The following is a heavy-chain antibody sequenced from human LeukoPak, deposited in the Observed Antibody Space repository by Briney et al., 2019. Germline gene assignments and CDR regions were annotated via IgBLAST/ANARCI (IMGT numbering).Heavy chain of an antibody. V-gene: IGHV1-2*02. J-gene: IGHJ3*02. CDR1: GYTLSGYY. CDR3: ASRSYYYDSSSYYSDIDAFDI. D-gene: IGHD3-22*01. CDR2: INPKTGGT. Sequence: GASVKVSCKASGYTLSGYYMHWVRQAPGQGLVWLGWINPKTGGTTYAQKFEGRVSMTRDTSVSTVYMKMTILRSDDTAVYYCASRSYYYDSSSYYSDIDAFDIWGQGTMVTVSS.